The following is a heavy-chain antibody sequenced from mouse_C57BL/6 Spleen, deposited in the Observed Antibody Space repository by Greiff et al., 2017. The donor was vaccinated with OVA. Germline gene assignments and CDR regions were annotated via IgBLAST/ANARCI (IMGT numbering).Heavy chain of an antibody. V-gene: IGHV1-15*01. CDR1: GYTFTDYE. J-gene: IGHJ2*01. D-gene: IGHD4-1*02. CDR3: TRKGQLGRDDY. Sequence: QVQLQQSGAELVRPGASVTLSCKASGYTFTDYEMHWVKQTPVPGLEWIGAIDPETGGTAYNQKFKGKAILTADKSSSTAYMELRSLTSEDSAVYYCTRKGQLGRDDYWGQGTTLTVSS. CDR2: IDPETGGT.